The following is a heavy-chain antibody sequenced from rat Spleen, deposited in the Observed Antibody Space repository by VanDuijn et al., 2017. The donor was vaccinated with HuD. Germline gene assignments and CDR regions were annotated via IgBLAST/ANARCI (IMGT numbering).Heavy chain of an antibody. J-gene: IGHJ2*01. CDR3: ARLRYNPFDY. Sequence: EVQLVESDGGLVQPGRSLTLSCAASGFALSNYYMAWVRQAPTKGLEWVASISTGGGNTYYRDSVKGRFTISRDNAKNTQYLQMDSLRSEDTATYYCARLRYNPFDYWGQGVMVTVSS. V-gene: IGHV5S13*01. D-gene: IGHD1-5*01. CDR2: ISTGGGNT. CDR1: GFALSNYY.